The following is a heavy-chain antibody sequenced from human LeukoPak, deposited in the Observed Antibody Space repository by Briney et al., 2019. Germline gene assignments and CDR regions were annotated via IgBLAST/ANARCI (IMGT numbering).Heavy chain of an antibody. V-gene: IGHV4-59*01. J-gene: IGHJ4*02. Sequence: SENLSLTCTVSGGSISSYYWSWIRQPPGKGLEWIGYIYYSGSTNYNPSLKSRVTISVDTSKNQFSLKLSSVTAADTAVYYCARAARDGYNPTYDYWGQGTLVPVSS. CDR3: ARAARDGYNPTYDY. D-gene: IGHD5-24*01. CDR1: GGSISSYY. CDR2: IYYSGST.